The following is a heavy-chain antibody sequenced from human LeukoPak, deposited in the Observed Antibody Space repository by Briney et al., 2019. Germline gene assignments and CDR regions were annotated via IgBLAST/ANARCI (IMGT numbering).Heavy chain of an antibody. CDR3: ARENSGYGLRRAFLYYYMDV. CDR2: INHSGST. J-gene: IGHJ6*03. CDR1: GGSFGGYY. Sequence: PSETLSLTCAVYGGSFGGYYWSWIRQPPGKGLEWIGEINHSGSTNYNPSLKSRVTISVDTSKNQFSLKLSSVTAADTAVYYCARENSGYGLRRAFLYYYMDVWGKGTTVTISS. D-gene: IGHD5-12*01. V-gene: IGHV4-34*01.